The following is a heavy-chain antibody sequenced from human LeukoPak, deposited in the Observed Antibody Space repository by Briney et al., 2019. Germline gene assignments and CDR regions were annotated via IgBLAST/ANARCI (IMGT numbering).Heavy chain of an antibody. CDR1: GFTFSSYA. Sequence: PGGSLRFSCAASGFTFSSYAMSWVRQAPGKGLEWVSAISGSGGSTYYADSVKGRFTISRDNSKNTLYLQMNSLRAEDTAVYYCAKGFIVVGARGAFDIWGQGTMVTVSS. D-gene: IGHD1-26*01. CDR3: AKGFIVVGARGAFDI. J-gene: IGHJ3*02. V-gene: IGHV3-23*01. CDR2: ISGSGGST.